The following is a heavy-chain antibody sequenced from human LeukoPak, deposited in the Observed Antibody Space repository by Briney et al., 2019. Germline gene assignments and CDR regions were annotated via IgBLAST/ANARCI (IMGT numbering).Heavy chain of an antibody. CDR3: ASTYSSSSGLNW. CDR1: GGSISSYY. J-gene: IGHJ4*02. CDR2: IYYTGST. D-gene: IGHD6-6*01. V-gene: IGHV4-59*01. Sequence: PSETLSLTCTVSGGSISSYYWSWIRQPPGKGLEWIGYIYYTGSTKYNPSRKSRVTISVDTSKNQFSLNLSSVTAADTAVYYCASTYSSSSGLNWWGQGTLVTVSS.